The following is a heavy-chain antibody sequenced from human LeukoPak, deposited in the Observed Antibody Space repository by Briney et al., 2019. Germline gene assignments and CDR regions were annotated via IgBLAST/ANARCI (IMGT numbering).Heavy chain of an antibody. CDR3: ARAAGKSTIFGAYYYGMDV. J-gene: IGHJ6*02. V-gene: IGHV1-69*13. CDR1: GGTFSGYA. CDR2: IIPIFGTA. Sequence: GASVKVSCKASGGTFSGYAISWVRQAPGQGLEWMGGIIPIFGTANYAQKFQGRVTITADESTSTAYMELSSLRSEDTAVYYCARAAGKSTIFGAYYYGMDVWGQGTTVTVSS. D-gene: IGHD3-3*01.